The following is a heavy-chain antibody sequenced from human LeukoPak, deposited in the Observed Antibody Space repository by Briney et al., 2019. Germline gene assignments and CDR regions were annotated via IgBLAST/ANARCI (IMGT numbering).Heavy chain of an antibody. J-gene: IGHJ4*02. CDR3: AGNDLTGTGQ. D-gene: IGHD1-14*01. CDR2: IYYSGST. CDR1: GGSISSYY. V-gene: IGHV4-59*08. Sequence: SETLSLTCTVSGGSISSYYWSWIRQPPGKGLEWIGYIYYSGSTNYNPSLKSRVTISVDTSKNQFSLKLSSVTAAATAVYYCAGNDLTGTGQRGQGTLVTVPS.